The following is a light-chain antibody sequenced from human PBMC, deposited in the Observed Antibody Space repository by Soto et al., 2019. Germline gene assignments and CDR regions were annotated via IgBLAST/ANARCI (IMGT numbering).Light chain of an antibody. CDR1: SSDIGGYNY. CDR2: EVT. CDR3: SSYSSKTPPYV. Sequence: QSALAQPASVSGSPGQSITISCTGGSSDIGGYNYVSWYQQHPGRAPRLLILEVTNRPSGVPDRFSGSQSGNTASLIIRGLQAEDEADYFCSSYSSKTPPYVFGTGTKLTVL. J-gene: IGLJ1*01. V-gene: IGLV2-14*01.